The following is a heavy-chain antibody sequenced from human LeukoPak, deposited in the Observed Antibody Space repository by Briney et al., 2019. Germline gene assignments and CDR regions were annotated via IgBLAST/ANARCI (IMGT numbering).Heavy chain of an antibody. CDR2: IYYSGST. CDR3: VGYDFWSGSRRDY. V-gene: IGHV4-31*11. D-gene: IGHD3-3*01. CDR1: GGSFSGYY. Sequence: PSETLSLTCAVYGGSFSGYYWSWIRQHPGKGLEWIGYIYYSGSTYYNPSLKSRVTISVDTSKNQFSLKLSSVTAADTAVYYCVGYDFWSGSRRDYWGQGTLVTVSS. J-gene: IGHJ4*02.